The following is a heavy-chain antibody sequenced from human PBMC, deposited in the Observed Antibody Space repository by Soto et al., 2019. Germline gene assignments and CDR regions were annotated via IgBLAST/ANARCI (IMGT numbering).Heavy chain of an antibody. D-gene: IGHD3-22*01. Sequence: GGSLRLSCAASGFTFSTYAMNWVRQAPGKGLEWVSVISYDGSNKYYADSVKGRFTISRDNSKNTLYLQMNSLRAEDTAVYYYARDLPYYSDSSGYYSIWGQGT. CDR2: ISYDGSNK. V-gene: IGHV3-30-3*01. CDR3: ARDLPYYSDSSGYYSI. CDR1: GFTFSTYA. J-gene: IGHJ4*02.